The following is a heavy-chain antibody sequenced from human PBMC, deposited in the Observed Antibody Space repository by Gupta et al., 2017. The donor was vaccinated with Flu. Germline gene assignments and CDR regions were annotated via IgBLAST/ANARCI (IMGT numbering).Heavy chain of an antibody. CDR3: ATDSSTSVRVFAD. D-gene: IGHD6-6*01. CDR2: IYTSGRT. V-gene: IGHV4-61*02. J-gene: IGHJ4*02. CDR1: GGSISSGSYY. Sequence: QVQLQESGPGLVKPSQTLSLTCTVSGGSISSGSYYWSWIRQPAGKGLEWIGRIYTSGRTNDNPALTSRVTISVDTAKNQFSLKLGSVAVADTAVYYSATDSSTSVRVFADGSQGTIVTVFS.